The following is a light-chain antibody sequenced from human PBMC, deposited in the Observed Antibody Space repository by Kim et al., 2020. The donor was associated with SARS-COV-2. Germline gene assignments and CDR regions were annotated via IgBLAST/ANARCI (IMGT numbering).Light chain of an antibody. J-gene: IGKJ4*01. V-gene: IGKV1-9*01. CDR2: AAS. CDR1: QGISSI. Sequence: IQLTQSPSSLSASVGDRVTITCRASQGISSIIAWFQQKPGKAPKLLIYAASILQSGVPSRFSGSGSGTDFTLTISSLQPEDSATYYCQQLNSYPRTFGGGTKVDIK. CDR3: QQLNSYPRT.